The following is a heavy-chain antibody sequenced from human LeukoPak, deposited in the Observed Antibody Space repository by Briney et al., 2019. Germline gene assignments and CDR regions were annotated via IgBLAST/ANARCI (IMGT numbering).Heavy chain of an antibody. D-gene: IGHD2-2*02. Sequence: GASVKVSCKESGYPFTSYYINWVRQAPGQGLEWMGWISAYNGDTNYAQNLQGRVTMTTDTSTDTAYMELRSLRSDDTAVYYCARDGLSYTNPNNLFDPWGQGTLVTVSS. V-gene: IGHV1-18*01. CDR2: ISAYNGDT. J-gene: IGHJ5*02. CDR1: GYPFTSYY. CDR3: ARDGLSYTNPNNLFDP.